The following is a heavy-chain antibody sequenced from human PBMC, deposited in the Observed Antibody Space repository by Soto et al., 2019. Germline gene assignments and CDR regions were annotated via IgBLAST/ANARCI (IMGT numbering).Heavy chain of an antibody. CDR3: ARALGSVTDDY. J-gene: IGHJ4*02. Sequence: QVQLVQSGAEVKKPGASVKVSCKASGYTFTSYAMHWVRQAPGQRLEWMGWINAGNGNTKYSQKFQGRVTITRDTPASTAYMELSGLRSEDRAVYYCARALGSVTDDYWGQGTLVTVSS. D-gene: IGHD3-16*02. CDR1: GYTFTSYA. V-gene: IGHV1-3*01. CDR2: INAGNGNT.